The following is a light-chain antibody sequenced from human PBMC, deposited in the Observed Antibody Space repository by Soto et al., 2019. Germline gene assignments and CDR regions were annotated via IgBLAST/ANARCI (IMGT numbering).Light chain of an antibody. CDR3: RSYTSRSTVV. J-gene: IGLJ2*01. V-gene: IGLV2-14*01. CDR2: EVS. Sequence: QSAPTQPASVSASPGQSITISCTGTSSDVGGYNYVSWYQQHPGKAPKLMIYEVSNRPSGVSDRFSGSKSGNTASLTISGLQAGDEADYYCRSYTSRSTVVFGGGTKVTVL. CDR1: SSDVGGYNY.